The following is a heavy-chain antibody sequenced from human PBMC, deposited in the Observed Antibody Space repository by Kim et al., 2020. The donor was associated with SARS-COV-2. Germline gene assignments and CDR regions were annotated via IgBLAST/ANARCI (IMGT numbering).Heavy chain of an antibody. CDR3: ARQGLVWYYDFWSGSPNPSPHFDY. J-gene: IGHJ4*02. CDR1: GGSISSSSYY. V-gene: IGHV4-39*01. D-gene: IGHD3-3*01. Sequence: SETLSLTCTVSGGSISSSSYYWGWIRQPPGKGLEWIGSIYYSGSTYYNPSLKSRVTISVDTSKNQFSLKLSSVTAADTAVYYCARQGLVWYYDFWSGSPNPSPHFDYWGQGTLVTVSS. CDR2: IYYSGST.